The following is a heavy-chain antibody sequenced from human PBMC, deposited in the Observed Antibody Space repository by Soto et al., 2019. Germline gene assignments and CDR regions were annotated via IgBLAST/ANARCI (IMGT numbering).Heavy chain of an antibody. CDR3: PKGSIEYSASVDN. Sequence: EVQLLESGGGLVQPGGSLRLSCAASGFSFSSYAMVWVRQAPGKGLEWVSVISARGGSLYFADSVKGRFTISRDNSKNVLSLEMNSLRAEDTATYFCPKGSIEYSASVDNWGQGTLAGGSS. J-gene: IGHJ4*02. CDR1: GFSFSSYA. V-gene: IGHV3-23*01. D-gene: IGHD5-12*01. CDR2: ISARGGSL.